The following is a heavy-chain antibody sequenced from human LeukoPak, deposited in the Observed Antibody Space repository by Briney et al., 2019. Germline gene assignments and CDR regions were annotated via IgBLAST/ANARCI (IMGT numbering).Heavy chain of an antibody. V-gene: IGHV3-7*01. D-gene: IGHD1-26*01. Sequence: GGSLRLSCAASGFTFSDYWMSWVRQAPGKGLEWVANIKQGGGEIYYVDSVKGRFTISRDNAKNSLYLQMNSLRAEDTGIYYCARDKVGPTKFDNWGQGTLVTVSP. CDR3: ARDKVGPTKFDN. CDR1: GFTFSDYW. CDR2: IKQGGGEI. J-gene: IGHJ4*02.